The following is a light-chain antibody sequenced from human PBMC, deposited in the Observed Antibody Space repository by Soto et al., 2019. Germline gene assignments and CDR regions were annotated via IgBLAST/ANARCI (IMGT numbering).Light chain of an antibody. J-gene: IGKJ1*01. CDR2: DAS. CDR1: QSIGSR. V-gene: IGKV1-5*01. CDR3: QQFHIYSWT. Sequence: DIQMAQSPSTLSASVGDRVTITCRASQSIGSRLAWYQQKPGKAPRLLIYDASTLESGVPSRFSGSGSGTEFTLTITRLQPDDFATYYCQQFHIYSWTFGQGTKVEIK.